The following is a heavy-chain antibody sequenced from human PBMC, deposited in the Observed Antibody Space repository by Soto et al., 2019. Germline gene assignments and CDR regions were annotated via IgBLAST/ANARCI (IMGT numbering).Heavy chain of an antibody. Sequence: WGSLRLSFVASAFVLRDYPMNWVRQAPGKGLEGVANINRRGSEANYASSVRGRFTISLDNARNLLYLHMNSLRADDTAVYFCVRGTPPPGLHXWGQGTLFTVSX. J-gene: IGHJ4*02. V-gene: IGHV3-7*03. CDR2: INRRGSEA. CDR1: AFVLRDYP. D-gene: IGHD1-7*01. CDR3: VRGTPPPGLHX.